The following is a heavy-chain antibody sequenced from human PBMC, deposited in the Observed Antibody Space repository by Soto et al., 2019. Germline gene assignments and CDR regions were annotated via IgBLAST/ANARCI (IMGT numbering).Heavy chain of an antibody. J-gene: IGHJ4*02. V-gene: IGHV4-59*11. Sequence: SETLSLTCAVSGVSIRSHYWRWIRQPPGKRLEWVGYIFHSGVTNYNPSLQSRITMSLYMSNNQFSLNLSSVTAADTAVYYCARLLGGGDAYNYLDYGRKGTLVTVSS. CDR1: GVSIRSHY. CDR3: ARLLGGGDAYNYLDY. CDR2: IFHSGVT. D-gene: IGHD3-16*01.